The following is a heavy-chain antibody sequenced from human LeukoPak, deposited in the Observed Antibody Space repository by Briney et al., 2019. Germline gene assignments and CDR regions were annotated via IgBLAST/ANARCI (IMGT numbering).Heavy chain of an antibody. CDR1: GYTFSAYC. J-gene: IGHJ6*03. V-gene: IGHV1-2*02. D-gene: IGHD6-13*01. Sequence: ASVKVSCKASGYTFSAYCMHWVRQAPGQGLEWMGWINPKSGGTNYAQQFQDRVTMTRDTSISTAYMELSRLRSDDTAVYYCATSQQLVRGYYYMDVWGKGTTVTVSS. CDR3: ATSQQLVRGYYYMDV. CDR2: INPKSGGT.